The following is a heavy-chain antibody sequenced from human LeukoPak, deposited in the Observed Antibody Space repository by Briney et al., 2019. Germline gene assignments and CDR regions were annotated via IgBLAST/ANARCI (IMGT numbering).Heavy chain of an antibody. CDR1: GGSISSYY. J-gene: IGHJ4*02. V-gene: IGHV4-4*07. D-gene: IGHD6-19*01. CDR3: AREYTLYRSGWFLDY. Sequence: PSETLSLTCTVSGGSISSYYWSWIRQPAGKGLEWIGRIYTSGSTNYNPSLKSRATISTDTSRSQFSLNLSSVTAADTAVYYCAREYTLYRSGWFLDYWGQGTVVTVSS. CDR2: IYTSGST.